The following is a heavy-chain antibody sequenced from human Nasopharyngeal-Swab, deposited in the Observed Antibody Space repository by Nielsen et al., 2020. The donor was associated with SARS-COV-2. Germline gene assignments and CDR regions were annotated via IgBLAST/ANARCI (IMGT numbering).Heavy chain of an antibody. V-gene: IGHV1-24*01. J-gene: IGHJ5*02. Sequence: ASVKVSCKVSGYTLTELSMHWVRQAPGKGLEWVGGFDPEDGETIYAQKFQGRVTMTRDTSTSTVYMELSSLRSEDTAVYYCARESSSVAGTEVDWFDPWGQGTLVTVSS. CDR2: FDPEDGET. CDR1: GYTLTELS. D-gene: IGHD6-19*01. CDR3: ARESSSVAGTEVDWFDP.